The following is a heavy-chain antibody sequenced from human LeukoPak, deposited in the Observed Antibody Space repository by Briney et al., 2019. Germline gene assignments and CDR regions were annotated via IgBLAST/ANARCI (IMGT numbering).Heavy chain of an antibody. Sequence: SETLSLTCAVYGGSFSGYYWSWIRQPAGKGLEWIGEINHSGSTNYNPSLKSRVTISVDTSKNQFSLKLSSVTAADTAVYYCARAIVSFPYYFDYWGQGSLVTVSS. CDR1: GGSFSGYY. CDR3: ARAIVSFPYYFDY. D-gene: IGHD5/OR15-5a*01. V-gene: IGHV4-34*01. J-gene: IGHJ4*02. CDR2: INHSGST.